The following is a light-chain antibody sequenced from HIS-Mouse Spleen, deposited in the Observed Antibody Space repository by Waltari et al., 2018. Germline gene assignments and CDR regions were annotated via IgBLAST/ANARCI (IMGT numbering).Light chain of an antibody. V-gene: IGLV2-23*03. Sequence: QSALTQPASVSGSPGQSITISCTGTSSDVGSYNLVSWYQQHPGKAPELMIYEGSKRPSGVSNRFSGSKSGNTASLTISGLQAEDEADYYCCSYAGSSTFGVFGGGTK. CDR1: SSDVGSYNL. J-gene: IGLJ3*02. CDR2: EGS. CDR3: CSYAGSSTFGV.